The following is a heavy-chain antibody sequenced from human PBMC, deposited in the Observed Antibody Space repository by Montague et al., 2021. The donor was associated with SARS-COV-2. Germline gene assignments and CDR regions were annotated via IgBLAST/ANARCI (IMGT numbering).Heavy chain of an antibody. D-gene: IGHD3-9*01. CDR2: IHSAGRGT. V-gene: IGHV3-23*03. J-gene: IGHJ5*02. CDR3: AKVGDILTGYSLINLDA. Sequence: SLRLSCAASGFTFSNSPMSWVRQAPGKGLEWVSVIHSAGRGTYYADSVQGRFTISRDNLKNTVYLQMNSLGDVDTALYYCAKVGDILTGYSLINLDAWGQGTLVVVSS. CDR1: GFTFSNSP.